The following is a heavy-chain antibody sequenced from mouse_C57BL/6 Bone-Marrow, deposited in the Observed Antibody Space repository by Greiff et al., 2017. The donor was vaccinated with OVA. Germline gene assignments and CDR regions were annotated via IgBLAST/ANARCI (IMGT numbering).Heavy chain of an antibody. CDR3: AGIHYSTSWFAY. D-gene: IGHD5-1*01. CDR2: IYPGSGST. CDR1: GYTFTSYW. V-gene: IGHV1-55*01. J-gene: IGHJ3*01. Sequence: QVQLQQPGAELVKPGASVKMSCKASGYTFTSYWITWVKQRPGQGLEWIGDIYPGSGSTNYNEKFKSKATLTVDTSSSTAYMQLSSLTSEDSAVYYCAGIHYSTSWFAYWGQGTLVTVSA.